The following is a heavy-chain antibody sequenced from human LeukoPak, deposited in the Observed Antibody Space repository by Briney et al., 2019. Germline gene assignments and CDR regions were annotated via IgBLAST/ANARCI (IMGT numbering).Heavy chain of an antibody. Sequence: GGSLRLSCAASGVTFSSNARSWVGRAPRGRVQGGSAIIGSGGSTYYADSLKGRFTISTDNSKNTLYLQMNSLRAQDTGVYYCAKVECRSTSGFYYYYYGMDVWGQGTTVTVSS. J-gene: IGHJ6*02. CDR1: GVTFSSNA. CDR3: AKVECRSTSGFYYYYYGMDV. V-gene: IGHV3-23*01. CDR2: IIGSGGST. D-gene: IGHD2-2*01.